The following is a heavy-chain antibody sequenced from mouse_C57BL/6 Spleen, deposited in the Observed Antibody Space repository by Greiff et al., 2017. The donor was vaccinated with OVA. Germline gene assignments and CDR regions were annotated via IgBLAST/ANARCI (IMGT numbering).Heavy chain of an antibody. CDR2: IDPSDSET. CDR1: GYTFTSYW. Sequence: QVQLQQPGAELVRPGSSVKLSCKASGYTFTSYWMHWVKQRPIQGLEWIGNIDPSDSETHYNQKFKDKATLTVDKSSSTAYMQLSSLTSEDSAVYYCARLRDSLYYAMDYWGQGTSVTVSS. D-gene: IGHD3-3*01. V-gene: IGHV1-52*01. CDR3: ARLRDSLYYAMDY. J-gene: IGHJ4*01.